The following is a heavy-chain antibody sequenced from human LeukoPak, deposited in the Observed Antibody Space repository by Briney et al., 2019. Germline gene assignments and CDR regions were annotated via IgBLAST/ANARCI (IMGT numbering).Heavy chain of an antibody. D-gene: IGHD6-13*01. J-gene: IGHJ4*02. V-gene: IGHV3-48*01. Sequence: PPGGSLRLSCAASGFTFSSYSMNWVRQAPGKGLEWVSYISSSSSTIYYADSVKGRFTISRDNAKNSLYLQMNSLRAEDTAVYYCASPGAFIAAAGKDYWGQGTLVTVSS. CDR3: ASPGAFIAAAGKDY. CDR1: GFTFSSYS. CDR2: ISSSSSTI.